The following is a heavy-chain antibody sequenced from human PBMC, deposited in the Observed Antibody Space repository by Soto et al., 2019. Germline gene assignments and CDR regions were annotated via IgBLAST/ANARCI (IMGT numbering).Heavy chain of an antibody. CDR1: GFTFSSYA. CDR3: AKRARPYGSGSYSLMDV. CDR2: ISGSGGST. Sequence: VGSLRLSCAASGFTFSSYAMSWVRQAPGKGLEWVSAISGSGGSTYYADSVKGRFTISRDNSKNTLYLQMNSLRAEDTAVYYCAKRARPYGSGSYSLMDVWGQGTTVTVSS. J-gene: IGHJ6*02. V-gene: IGHV3-23*01. D-gene: IGHD3-10*01.